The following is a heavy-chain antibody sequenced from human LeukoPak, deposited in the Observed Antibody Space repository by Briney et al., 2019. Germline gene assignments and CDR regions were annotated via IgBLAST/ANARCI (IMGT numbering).Heavy chain of an antibody. J-gene: IGHJ3*02. V-gene: IGHV3-48*03. CDR2: ISSSGSTI. Sequence: PGGSLRLSCAASGFTFSSYEMNWVRQAPGKGLEWVSYISSSGSTIYYADSVKGRFTISRDNAKNSLYLQMNSLRAEDTAVYYCAREGHWNWNDVENAFDIWGQGTMVTVSS. CDR1: GFTFSSYE. D-gene: IGHD1-1*01. CDR3: AREGHWNWNDVENAFDI.